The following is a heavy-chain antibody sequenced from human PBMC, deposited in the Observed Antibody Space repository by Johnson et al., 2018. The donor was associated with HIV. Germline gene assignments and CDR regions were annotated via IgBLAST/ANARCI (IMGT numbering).Heavy chain of an antibody. V-gene: IGHV3-30*02. D-gene: IGHD5-18*01. CDR2: IRSDGSNR. Sequence: VQLVESGGGVVQPGGSLRLSCAASGFTFSTYGMHWVRQAPGKGLEWVAFIRSDGSNRYYADSVKGRFTISRENSKNTLYLQMNSLRAEDTAVYYCSKMLVDTIMEVHDAFDIWGQGTMVTVSS. CDR3: SKMLVDTIMEVHDAFDI. J-gene: IGHJ3*02. CDR1: GFTFSTYG.